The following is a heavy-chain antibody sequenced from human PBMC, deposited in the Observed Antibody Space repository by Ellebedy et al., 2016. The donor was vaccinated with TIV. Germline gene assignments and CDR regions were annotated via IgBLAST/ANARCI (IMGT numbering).Heavy chain of an antibody. V-gene: IGHV4-38-2*02. D-gene: IGHD3-16*01. Sequence: SETLSLTXTVSGYSIRSGYYRGWIRQPPGKGLDWIGNIYHSGSTYYNPSLRSRVTLSLDRSKNQVSLELSSVTAADTAVYYCARTDLRYGMDVWGQGTTVTVSS. CDR2: IYHSGST. CDR1: GYSIRSGYY. CDR3: ARTDLRYGMDV. J-gene: IGHJ6*02.